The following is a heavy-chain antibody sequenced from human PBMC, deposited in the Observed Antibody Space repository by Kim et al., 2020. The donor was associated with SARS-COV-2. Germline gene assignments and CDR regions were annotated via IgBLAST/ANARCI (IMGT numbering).Heavy chain of an antibody. CDR2: TYYRSKWYN. CDR3: ARDSSYYYDSSGYYYFDY. D-gene: IGHD3-22*01. CDR1: GDSVSSNSAA. V-gene: IGHV6-1*01. J-gene: IGHJ4*02. Sequence: SQTLSLTCAISGDSVSSNSAAWNWIRQSPSRGLEWLGRTYYRSKWYNDYAVSVKSRITINPDTSKNQFSLQLNSVTPEDTAVYYCARDSSYYYDSSGYYYFDYWGQGTLVTVSS.